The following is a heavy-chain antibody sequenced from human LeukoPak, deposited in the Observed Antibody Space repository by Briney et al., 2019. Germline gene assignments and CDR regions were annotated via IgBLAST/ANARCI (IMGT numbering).Heavy chain of an antibody. J-gene: IGHJ4*02. CDR3: ARASGGDIVVVPAVAFDY. D-gene: IGHD2-2*01. Sequence: ASVTVSCKASGYTFTSYGISWVRQAPGQGLEWMGWISAYNGNTNYAQKLQGRVTMTTDTSTSTAYMELRSLRSDDTAVYYRARASGGDIVVVPAVAFDYWGQGTLVTVSS. CDR2: ISAYNGNT. V-gene: IGHV1-18*01. CDR1: GYTFTSYG.